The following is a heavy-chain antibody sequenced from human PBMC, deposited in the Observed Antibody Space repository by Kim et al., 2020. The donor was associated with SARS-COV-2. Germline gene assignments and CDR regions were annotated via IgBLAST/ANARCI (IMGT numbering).Heavy chain of an antibody. D-gene: IGHD4-17*01. J-gene: IGHJ4*02. V-gene: IGHV3-9*01. CDR2: ISWNSGSI. Sequence: GGSLRLSCAASGFTFGDYAMHWVRQAPGKGLEWVSGISWNSGSIGYADSVKGRFTISRDNAKNSLYLQMNSLRAEDTALYYCAKVYKLYGEAPFDYWGQGTLVTVSS. CDR1: GFTFGDYA. CDR3: AKVYKLYGEAPFDY.